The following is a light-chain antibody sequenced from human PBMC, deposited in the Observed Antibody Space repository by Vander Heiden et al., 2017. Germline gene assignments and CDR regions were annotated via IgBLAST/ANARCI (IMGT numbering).Light chain of an antibody. CDR3: AAWDDSLSGSWV. Sequence: SVLTQPPSASGNPGQRVTISCSGSSSNIGSNYVYCYQQLPGTAPNLLIYRNNQRPSGVPDRFSGSKSGTSASLAISGLRSEDEADYYCAAWDDSLSGSWVFGGGTKLTVL. CDR2: RNN. V-gene: IGLV1-47*01. CDR1: SSNIGSNY. J-gene: IGLJ3*02.